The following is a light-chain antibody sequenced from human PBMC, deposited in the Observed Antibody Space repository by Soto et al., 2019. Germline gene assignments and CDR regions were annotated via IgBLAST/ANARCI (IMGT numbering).Light chain of an antibody. CDR3: MQATQLPT. CDR2: KVS. Sequence: DVVMTQSPVSSPVTLGQSASISCRSSQSLVQTDGNTYLSWFHQRPGQPPRLLIYKVSNRLSGVPDRFSGSGAGTDFTLKISRVEAEDVGVYYCMQATQLPTFGQGTKLEIK. V-gene: IGKV2-24*01. CDR1: QSLVQTDGNTY. J-gene: IGKJ2*01.